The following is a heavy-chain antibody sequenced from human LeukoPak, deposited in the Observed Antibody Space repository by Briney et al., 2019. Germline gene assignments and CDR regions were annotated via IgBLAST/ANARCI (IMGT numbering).Heavy chain of an antibody. CDR2: IWPGDSDT. Sequence: ESLKISCKVSGYNXTNYWIAWVRQMPGKGLEWMGIIWPGDSDTRYRPSFQGQVTISVDKSISTAYLQWSSLKALDTAMFYCARSNITYYYDSSGYDAFDIWGQGTMVTVAS. CDR1: GYNXTNYW. D-gene: IGHD3-22*01. CDR3: ARSNITYYYDSSGYDAFDI. J-gene: IGHJ3*02. V-gene: IGHV5-51*01.